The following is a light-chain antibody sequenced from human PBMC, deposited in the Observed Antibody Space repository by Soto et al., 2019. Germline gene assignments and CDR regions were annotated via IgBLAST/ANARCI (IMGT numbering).Light chain of an antibody. Sequence: QSVLTQPPSVSGAPGQRVTISCTGSRSNIGAGYDVHWYQHLPGTAPKLLIYGNSNRPSGVPDRFSGSKSGTSASLAITGIQAEDEADYYCQSYDSSLSGWVFGGGTKLTVL. CDR3: QSYDSSLSGWV. CDR1: RSNIGAGYD. J-gene: IGLJ3*02. CDR2: GNS. V-gene: IGLV1-40*01.